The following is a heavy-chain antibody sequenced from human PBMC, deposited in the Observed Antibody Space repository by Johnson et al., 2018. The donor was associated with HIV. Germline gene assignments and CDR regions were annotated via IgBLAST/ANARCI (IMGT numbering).Heavy chain of an antibody. CDR2: IGTTGDT. J-gene: IGHJ3*02. CDR1: GFTLSSYD. CDR3: VRDAGPEGFHPWGAFDI. V-gene: IGHV3-13*01. D-gene: IGHD7-27*01. Sequence: VQLVESGGSLLQPGGSLRLSCAASGFTLSSYDMHWVRQVTGKGLEWVSSIGTTGDTYYPGSVKGRFTISRENAKNSLYLQLNSLRAGDTAVYYCVRDAGPEGFHPWGAFDIWGQGTMVTVSS.